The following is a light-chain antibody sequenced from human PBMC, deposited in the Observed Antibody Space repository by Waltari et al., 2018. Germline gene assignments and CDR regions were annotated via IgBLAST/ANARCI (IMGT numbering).Light chain of an antibody. CDR3: HQYNNRPPYT. CDR1: ESISIN. Sequence: TQSPATLSVSLGERVTLTCRASESISINLAWYQQKPGQPPRLIIRGASKRATGGPARFAGSGSRTEFTLTITSLQSEDIAVYYCHQYNNRPPYTFGQGTKLEIK. V-gene: IGKV3-15*01. CDR2: GAS. J-gene: IGKJ2*01.